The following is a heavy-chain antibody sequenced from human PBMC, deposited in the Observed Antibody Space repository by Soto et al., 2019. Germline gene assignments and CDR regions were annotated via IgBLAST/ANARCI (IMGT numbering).Heavy chain of an antibody. D-gene: IGHD6-19*01. CDR3: ARAVAVPADFDY. CDR2: INAGNGNT. Sequence: ASVKVSCKASGYTFTSYAMHWVRQAPGQRLEWMGWINAGNGNTKYSQKFQGRVTITRGTSASTAYMELSSLRSEDKAVYYCARAVAVPADFDYWGQGTLVTVSS. J-gene: IGHJ4*02. CDR1: GYTFTSYA. V-gene: IGHV1-3*01.